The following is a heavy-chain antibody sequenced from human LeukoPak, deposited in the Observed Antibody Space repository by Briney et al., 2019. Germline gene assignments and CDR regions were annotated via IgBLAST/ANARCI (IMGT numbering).Heavy chain of an antibody. V-gene: IGHV1-18*01. CDR2: ISAYNGNT. J-gene: IGHJ5*02. Sequence: ASVKVSCKASGYTFTSYGISWVRQAPGQGLEWMGWISAYNGNTNYAQKLQGRVTMTTDTSTSTAYMELRSLRSDDTAVYYCARGAPQWGLIVGWFDPWGQGTLVTVSS. D-gene: IGHD2/OR15-2a*01. CDR1: GYTFTSYG. CDR3: ARGAPQWGLIVGWFDP.